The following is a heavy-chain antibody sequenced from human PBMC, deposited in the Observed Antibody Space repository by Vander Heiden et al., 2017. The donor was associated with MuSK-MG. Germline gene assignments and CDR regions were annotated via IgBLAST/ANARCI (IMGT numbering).Heavy chain of an antibody. D-gene: IGHD1-26*01. CDR1: GFTFSSYA. CDR3: AKDSTYSGSYWRGGGFDY. V-gene: IGHV3-23*01. J-gene: IGHJ4*02. CDR2: ISGSGGST. Sequence: EVQLLESGGGLVQPGGSLRLSCAASGFTFSSYAMSWVRQAPGKGLEWVSAISGSGGSTYYADSVKGRFTISRDNSKNTLYLQMNSLRAEDTAVYYCAKDSTYSGSYWRGGGFDYWGQGTLVTVSS.